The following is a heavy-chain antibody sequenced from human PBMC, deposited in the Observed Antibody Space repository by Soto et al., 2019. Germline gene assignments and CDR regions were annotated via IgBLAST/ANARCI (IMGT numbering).Heavy chain of an antibody. D-gene: IGHD2-8*01. CDR1: GGTFSSYA. CDR3: AREGYCTNGVCDTEYFQH. J-gene: IGHJ1*01. Sequence: QVQLVQSGAEVKKLGSSVKVSCKASGGTFSSYAISWVRQAPGQGLEWMGGIIPIFGTANNAQKFQGRVTMTADESTSTAYMELSSLRSEDTAVYYCAREGYCTNGVCDTEYFQHWGQGTLVTVSS. V-gene: IGHV1-69*12. CDR2: IIPIFGTA.